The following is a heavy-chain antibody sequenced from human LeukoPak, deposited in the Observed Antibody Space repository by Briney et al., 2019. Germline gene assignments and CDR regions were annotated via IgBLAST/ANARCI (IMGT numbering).Heavy chain of an antibody. CDR3: ARDTYGWNQLDN. CDR1: GFTFSGYW. D-gene: IGHD6-19*01. CDR2: IKEDESET. J-gene: IGHJ4*02. V-gene: IGHV3-7*01. Sequence: PGGSLRLSCATSGFTFSGYWMTWVRQAPGKGLEWVANIKEDESETYYVDSVKGRFTISRDNTKSSLYLQMNSLRVEDTAVYYCARDTYGWNQLDNWGQGTLVTVSS.